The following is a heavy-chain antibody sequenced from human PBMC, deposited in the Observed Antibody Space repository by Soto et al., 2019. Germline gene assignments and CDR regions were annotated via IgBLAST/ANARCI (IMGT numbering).Heavy chain of an antibody. CDR1: GGSISSYY. D-gene: IGHD1-26*01. CDR3: ARRYGGNLDY. V-gene: IGHV4-59*08. Sequence: QVQLQESGPGLVKPSETLSLTCTVSGGSISSYYWSWIRQPPGKGLEWIGYIYYSGSTNYNPSLTSRVTISVDTPKNQFSRKLSSVTAAGPAVYYCARRYGGNLDYWGQGTLVTVSS. CDR2: IYYSGST. J-gene: IGHJ4*02.